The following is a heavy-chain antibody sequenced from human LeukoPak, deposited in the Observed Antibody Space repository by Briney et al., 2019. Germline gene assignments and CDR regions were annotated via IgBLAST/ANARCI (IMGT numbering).Heavy chain of an antibody. CDR1: GFNFSNYD. D-gene: IGHD2-21*02. CDR2: IRYDGSDK. Sequence: PGGSLRLSCAASGFNFSNYDMHWVRQAPGKGLEWVAFIRYDGSDKYYADSVKGRFTISRDNSKNTLYLQMNGLRTDDTAVYYCAKGDTSWGQGTLVTVSP. J-gene: IGHJ5*02. CDR3: AKGDTS. V-gene: IGHV3-30*02.